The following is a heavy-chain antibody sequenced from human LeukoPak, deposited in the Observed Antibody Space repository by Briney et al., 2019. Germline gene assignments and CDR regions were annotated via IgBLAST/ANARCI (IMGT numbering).Heavy chain of an antibody. D-gene: IGHD5-18*01. V-gene: IGHV3-66*02. CDR2: IYSGGST. J-gene: IGHJ6*02. Sequence: PGGSLRLSCAASGFTVSSSYMSWVRQAPGKGLEWVSVIYSGGSTYYADSVKGRFTISRDNSKNTPYLQMNSLRAEDTAVYYCARDPGYSYGSYYGMDVWGQGTTVTVSS. CDR1: GFTVSSSY. CDR3: ARDPGYSYGSYYGMDV.